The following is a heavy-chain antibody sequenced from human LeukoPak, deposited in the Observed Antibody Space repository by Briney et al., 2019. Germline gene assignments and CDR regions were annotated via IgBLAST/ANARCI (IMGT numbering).Heavy chain of an antibody. CDR3: ARVGKQWLVLRGWFDP. J-gene: IGHJ5*02. CDR2: IYYSGST. CDR1: GGSISSSSYY. V-gene: IGHV4-39*07. Sequence: KPSETLSLTCTVSGGSISSSSYYWGWIRQPPGKGLEWIGSIYYSGSTYYNPSLKSRVTISVDTSKNQFSLKLSSVTAADTAVYYCARVGKQWLVLRGWFDPWGQGTLVTVSS. D-gene: IGHD6-19*01.